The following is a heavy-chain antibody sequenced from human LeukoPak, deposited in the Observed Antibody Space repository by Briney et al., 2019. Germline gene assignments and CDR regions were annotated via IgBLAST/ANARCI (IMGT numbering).Heavy chain of an antibody. J-gene: IGHJ4*02. CDR3: ARVRYNWNYFDY. Sequence: SETLSLTCAVYGGSFSGYYWSWIRQPPGKGLEWIGEINHSGSTNYNPSLKSRVTISVDTSKNQFSLKLSSVTAADTAVYYCARVRYNWNYFDYWGQGTLVTVSS. V-gene: IGHV4-34*01. D-gene: IGHD1-20*01. CDR2: INHSGST. CDR1: GGSFSGYY.